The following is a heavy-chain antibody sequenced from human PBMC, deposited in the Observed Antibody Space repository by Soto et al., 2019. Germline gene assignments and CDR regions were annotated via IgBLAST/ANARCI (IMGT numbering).Heavy chain of an antibody. CDR2: INSDGSST. D-gene: IGHD4-17*01. CDR3: APLGSRGDSPADAFDI. J-gene: IGHJ3*02. CDR1: GFTFSSYW. V-gene: IGHV3-74*01. Sequence: PGGSPRLSCAASGFTFSSYWMHWVRQAPGKGLVWVSRINSDGSSTSYADSVKGRFTISRDNAKNTLYLQMDSLRAEDTAVYYCAPLGSRGDSPADAFDIWGQGTMVTVSS.